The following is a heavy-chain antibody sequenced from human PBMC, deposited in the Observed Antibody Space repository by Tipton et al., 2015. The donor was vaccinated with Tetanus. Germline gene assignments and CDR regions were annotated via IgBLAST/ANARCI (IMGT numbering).Heavy chain of an antibody. D-gene: IGHD6-19*01. CDR1: GGSISSYY. J-gene: IGHJ4*02. V-gene: IGHV4-59*01. Sequence: TLSLTCTVSGGSISSYYWSWIRQPPGKGLEWIGYIYYSGSTNYNPSLKSRVTISVDTSKNQFSLKLSSVTAADTAVYYCARALPPPNPYSSGWRYFDYWGQGTLVTVSS. CDR2: IYYSGST. CDR3: ARALPPPNPYSSGWRYFDY.